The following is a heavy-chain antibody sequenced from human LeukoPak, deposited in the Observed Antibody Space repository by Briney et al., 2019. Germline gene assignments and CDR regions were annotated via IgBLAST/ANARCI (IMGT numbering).Heavy chain of an antibody. CDR3: ATDFNWAIDY. CDR2: ISSEGRKK. CDR1: GFIFSSYG. D-gene: IGHD7-27*01. J-gene: IGHJ4*02. V-gene: IGHV3-30*03. Sequence: GRSLRLPCAASGFIFSSYGMHWVRQAPGKGLEWVALISSEGRKKLYADSVKGRLTISRDTSKNTLYLEMSSLRPEDTAVYYCATDFNWAIDYWGQGTLVTVSS.